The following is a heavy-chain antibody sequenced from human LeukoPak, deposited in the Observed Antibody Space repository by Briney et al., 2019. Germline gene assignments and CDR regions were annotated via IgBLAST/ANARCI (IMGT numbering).Heavy chain of an antibody. CDR2: IYYSGST. V-gene: IGHV4-39*01. D-gene: IGHD4-23*01. CDR1: GGSISSTSYY. J-gene: IGHJ4*02. CDR3: ASRVRWPSYFDY. Sequence: SETLSLTCTVSGGSISSTSYYWGWIRQPPGKGLEWIGSIYYSGSTYYNPSLKSRVTISVDTSKNQFSLKLSSVTAADTAVYYCASRVRWPSYFDYWGQGTLVTVSS.